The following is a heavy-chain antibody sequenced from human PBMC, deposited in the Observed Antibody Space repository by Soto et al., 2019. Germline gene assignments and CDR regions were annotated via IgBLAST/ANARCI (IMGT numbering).Heavy chain of an antibody. Sequence: SQTLSLTCAISGDSVSSNSAALNWIRQSPSRGLEWLGRTYYRSKWYNDYAVSVKSRITINPDTSKNQFSLQLNSVTPEDTAVYYCARFGYSSGWNNWFDPWGQGTLVTVSS. CDR2: TYYRSKWYN. CDR3: ARFGYSSGWNNWFDP. J-gene: IGHJ5*02. V-gene: IGHV6-1*01. D-gene: IGHD6-19*01. CDR1: GDSVSSNSAA.